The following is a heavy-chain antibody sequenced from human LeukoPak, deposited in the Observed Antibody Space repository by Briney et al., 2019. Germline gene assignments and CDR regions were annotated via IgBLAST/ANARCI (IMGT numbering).Heavy chain of an antibody. CDR3: ARDRTGSGCMDV. J-gene: IGHJ6*04. CDR2: IIPIFGTA. CDR1: GGTFSSYA. V-gene: IGHV1-69*13. D-gene: IGHD3-10*01. Sequence: SVKVSCKASGGTFSSYAISWVRQAPGQGLEWMGGIIPIFGTANYAQKFQGRVTITADESTSTAYMEPRSLRSEDTAVYYCARDRTGSGCMDVWGKGTTVTVSS.